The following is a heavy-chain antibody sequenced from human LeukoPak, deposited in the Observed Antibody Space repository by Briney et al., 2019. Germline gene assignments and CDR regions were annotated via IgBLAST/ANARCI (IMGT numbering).Heavy chain of an antibody. CDR3: ARLREIPVFGVVTKSTSYFDY. CDR1: GFTLSSLS. V-gene: IGHV3-21*01. CDR2: ISSSGTYI. D-gene: IGHD3-3*01. J-gene: IGHJ4*02. Sequence: AGGSLRLSCAVSGFTLSSLSMNWVRQAPGKGLEWVSSISSSGTYIYYADSVKGRFTISRDNAKNSLYLQMNSLRAEDTAVYYCARLREIPVFGVVTKSTSYFDYWGQGTLVTVSS.